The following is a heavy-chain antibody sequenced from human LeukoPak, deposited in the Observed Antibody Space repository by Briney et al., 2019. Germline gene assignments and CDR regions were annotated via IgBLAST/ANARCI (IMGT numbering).Heavy chain of an antibody. CDR3: ARESNSGYYLSY. V-gene: IGHV3-66*01. CDR1: GFTVSTNY. J-gene: IGHJ4*02. CDR2: IYSGGRT. Sequence: GGSLRLSCAASGFTVSTNYMSWVRQAPGKGLEWVSVIYSGGRTYYADSVRGRFTISRDNSKNTLYLQMNSLRAEDTAVYYCARESNSGYYLSYWGQGTLVTVSS. D-gene: IGHD3-22*01.